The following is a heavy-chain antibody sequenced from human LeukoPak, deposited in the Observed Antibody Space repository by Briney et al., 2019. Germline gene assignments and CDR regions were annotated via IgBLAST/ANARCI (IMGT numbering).Heavy chain of an antibody. V-gene: IGHV1-69*06. CDR2: IIPIFGTA. D-gene: IGHD6-13*01. CDR3: ARLGIAAAVNDY. J-gene: IGHJ4*02. Sequence: ASVKVSCKASGYTFTSYYMHWVRQAPGQGLEWMGGIIPIFGTANYAQKFQGRVTITADKSTSTAYMELSSLRSEDTAVYYCARLGIAAAVNDYWGQGTLVTVSS. CDR1: GYTFTSYY.